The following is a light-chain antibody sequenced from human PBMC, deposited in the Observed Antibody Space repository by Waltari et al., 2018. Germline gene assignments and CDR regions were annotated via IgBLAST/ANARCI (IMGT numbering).Light chain of an antibody. CDR2: AAS. V-gene: IGKV1-9*01. CDR3: QQLDTYPLT. Sequence: IQLTQSPSSLSASVGDRVTITCRASQDITNYLAWYQQEPGKPPKLLIYAASTLQSGVPSRFSSSQSGTDFTLTISTLQPEDFATYYCQQLDTYPLTFGGGTKVEIK. J-gene: IGKJ4*01. CDR1: QDITNY.